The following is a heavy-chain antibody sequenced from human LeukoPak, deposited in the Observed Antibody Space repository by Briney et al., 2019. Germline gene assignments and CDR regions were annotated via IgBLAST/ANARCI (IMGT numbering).Heavy chain of an antibody. CDR3: AITRGYIAAAGDNWFDP. CDR1: GFTFSSYG. D-gene: IGHD6-13*01. Sequence: TGGSLRLSCAASGFTFSSYGMSWVRQAPGKGLEWVSAISTSGGSTYYPDSVKGRFTISRDNSKNTLYLQMNSLRAEDTALYYCAITRGYIAAAGDNWFDPWGQGTLVTVSS. V-gene: IGHV3-23*01. J-gene: IGHJ5*02. CDR2: ISTSGGST.